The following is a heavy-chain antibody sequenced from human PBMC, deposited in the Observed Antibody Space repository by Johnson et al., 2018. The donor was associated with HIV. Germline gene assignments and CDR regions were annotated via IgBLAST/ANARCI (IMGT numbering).Heavy chain of an antibody. Sequence: VQLVESGGGLVQPAASLTLPRAASAFTFSNHPMSPVRQAPGKRLERVSSISGSIGHADSVKGRFTILRDNAKNSLYLQINSLGVEDTALYYCARGWLGLDAFDIWGQGTMVTVSS. V-gene: IGHV3-9*01. CDR2: ISGSI. D-gene: IGHD6-19*01. CDR1: AFTFSNHP. CDR3: ARGWLGLDAFDI. J-gene: IGHJ3*02.